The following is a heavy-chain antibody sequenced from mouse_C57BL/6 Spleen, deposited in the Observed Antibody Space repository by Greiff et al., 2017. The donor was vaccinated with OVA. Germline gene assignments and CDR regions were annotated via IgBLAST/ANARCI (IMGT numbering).Heavy chain of an antibody. CDR1: GYTFTSYW. J-gene: IGHJ3*01. CDR2: IDPSDSYT. V-gene: IGHV1-69*01. Sequence: QVQLQQPGAELVMPGASVKLSCKASGYTFTSYWMHWVKQRPGQGLEWIGEIDPSDSYTNYNQKFKGKSTLTVDKSSSTAYMQLSSLTSEDSAVYDCARSNYSNGGSLAYWGQGTLVTVSA. CDR3: ARSNYSNGGSLAY. D-gene: IGHD2-5*01.